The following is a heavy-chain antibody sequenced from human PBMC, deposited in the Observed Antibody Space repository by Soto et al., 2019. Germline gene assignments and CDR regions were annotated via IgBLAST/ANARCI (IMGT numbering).Heavy chain of an antibody. D-gene: IGHD2-2*01. CDR2: IIPIFDTT. CDR1: GGSFSNYA. V-gene: IGHV1-69*13. CDR3: ARDSNALSSFDY. J-gene: IGHJ4*02. Sequence: SVKVSCKASGGSFSNYAISWVRQAPGQGLEWMGGIIPIFDTTNYAQKFQGRVTITADESTSTAYMELGSLRYEDTAVYFCARDSNALSSFDYWGQGTLVTVSS.